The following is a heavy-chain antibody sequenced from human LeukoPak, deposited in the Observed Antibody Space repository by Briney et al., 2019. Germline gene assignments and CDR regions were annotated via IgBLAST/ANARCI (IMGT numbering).Heavy chain of an antibody. D-gene: IGHD3-22*01. V-gene: IGHV1-69*05. CDR1: GGTFSTFG. J-gene: IGHJ4*02. Sequence: SVKVSCKASGGTFSTFGLSWVRQAPGQGLEWMGGIIPIFGTANYAQKFQGRVTITTDESTSTAYMELSSLRSEDTAVYYCAVLRGKYYYEGLDYWGQGTLVTVSS. CDR2: IIPIFGTA. CDR3: AVLRGKYYYEGLDY.